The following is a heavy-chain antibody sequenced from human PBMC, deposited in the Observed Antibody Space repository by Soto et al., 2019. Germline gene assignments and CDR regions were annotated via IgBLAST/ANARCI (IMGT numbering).Heavy chain of an antibody. Sequence: SETLSLTCTVSGGSISSYYWSWIRQPPGKGLEWIGYIYYSGSTNYNPSLKSRVTISVDTSKNQFSLKLSSVTAADTAVYYCASAKPPYDFWSVYILWGQGTLVTVSS. CDR1: GGSISSYY. J-gene: IGHJ4*02. CDR2: IYYSGST. CDR3: ASAKPPYDFWSVYIL. D-gene: IGHD3-3*01. V-gene: IGHV4-59*01.